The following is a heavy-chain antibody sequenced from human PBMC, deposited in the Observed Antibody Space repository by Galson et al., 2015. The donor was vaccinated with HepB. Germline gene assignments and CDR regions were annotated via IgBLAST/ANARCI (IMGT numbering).Heavy chain of an antibody. V-gene: IGHV1-69*08. J-gene: IGHJ3*01. CDR2: IISPFNTT. CDR1: GGSLTYYT. Sequence: SVKVSCKASGGSLTYYTFVWVRQAPGQGLQCMGRIISPFNTTTYTQQFQGRITITADKSTNTAYMELSRLRSEDTAVYFCARVRTRDAFDVWGQGTMVSVSS. CDR3: ARVRTRDAFDV. D-gene: IGHD2-2*01.